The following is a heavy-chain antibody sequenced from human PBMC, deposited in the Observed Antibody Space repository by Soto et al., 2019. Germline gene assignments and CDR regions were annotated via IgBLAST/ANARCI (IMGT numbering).Heavy chain of an antibody. V-gene: IGHV3-33*08. D-gene: IGHD1-26*01. Sequence: GGSLRLSCAASASIFKGHGMHWVRQAPGKGLEWVAIIRYDGSDEHYGDSVEGRFTISRDNSKNMLYLQMNSLRAEDTAVYYCARDGVGATTFFGFLDPWGQGTLVTVPQ. CDR1: ASIFKGHG. J-gene: IGHJ5*02. CDR2: IRYDGSDE. CDR3: ARDGVGATTFFGFLDP.